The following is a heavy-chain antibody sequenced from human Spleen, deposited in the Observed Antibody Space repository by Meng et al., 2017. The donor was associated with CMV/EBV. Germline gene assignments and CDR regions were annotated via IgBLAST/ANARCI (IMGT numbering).Heavy chain of an antibody. D-gene: IGHD2-15*01. CDR1: GYTFTSYG. Sequence: QVQVVQAGAEVKKPGASVKVSCKASGYTFTSYGISWVRQAPGQGLEWMGWISGYNGNTNYAQKLQGRVTMTTDTSTSTAYMELRSLRSDDTAVYYCARAEEEYCSGGSCPNFDFWGQGTLVTVSS. CDR2: ISGYNGNT. V-gene: IGHV1-18*01. J-gene: IGHJ4*02. CDR3: ARAEEEYCSGGSCPNFDF.